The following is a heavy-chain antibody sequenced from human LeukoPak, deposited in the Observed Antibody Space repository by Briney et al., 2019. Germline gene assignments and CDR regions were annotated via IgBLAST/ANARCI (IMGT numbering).Heavy chain of an antibody. CDR2: IYYSGST. D-gene: IGHD3-10*01. CDR3: ARLISSGFGDWFDP. V-gene: IGHV4-59*01. J-gene: IGHJ5*02. Sequence: SETLSLTCTVSGGSISSYYWSWIRQPPGKGLEWIGYIYYSGSTNYNPSLKSRVTISVDTSKNQFSLKLSSVTAADTAVYYCARLISSGFGDWFDPWGQGTLVTVSS. CDR1: GGSISSYY.